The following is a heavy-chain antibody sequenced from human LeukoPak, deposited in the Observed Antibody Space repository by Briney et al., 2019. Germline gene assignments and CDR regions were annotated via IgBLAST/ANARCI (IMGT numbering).Heavy chain of an antibody. CDR1: GYSFTRYW. Sequence: ASVKVSCKASGYSFTRYWIHWVRLAPGRGLEGMGWINANSGGTNYAQKFHGRVPMTRDTSIITAYMELSRLTPDATAAYYCAEGRRDCSTTSCSIYYMDVWGKGTTVTVSS. J-gene: IGHJ6*03. CDR3: AEGRRDCSTTSCSIYYMDV. V-gene: IGHV1-2*02. CDR2: INANSGGT. D-gene: IGHD2-2*01.